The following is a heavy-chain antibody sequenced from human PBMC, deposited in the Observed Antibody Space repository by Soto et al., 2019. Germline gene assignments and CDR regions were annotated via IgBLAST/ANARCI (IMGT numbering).Heavy chain of an antibody. D-gene: IGHD5-12*01. CDR1: GYTFTSYA. CDR2: INAGNGNT. J-gene: IGHJ3*02. Sequence: GASVKVSCKASGYTFTSYAMHWVRQAPGQRLEWMGWINAGNGNTKYSQKFQGRVTITRDTSASTAYMELSSLRSEDTAVYYCARDRRDGYNPDAFDIWGQGTMVTV. V-gene: IGHV1-3*01. CDR3: ARDRRDGYNPDAFDI.